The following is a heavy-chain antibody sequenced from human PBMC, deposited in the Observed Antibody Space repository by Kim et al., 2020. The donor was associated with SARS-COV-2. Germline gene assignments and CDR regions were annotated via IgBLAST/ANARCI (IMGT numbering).Heavy chain of an antibody. CDR1: GFTFSSYA. D-gene: IGHD1-26*01. Sequence: GGSLRLSCAASGFTFSSYAMSWVRQAPGKGLEWVSVIYSGGSSTYYADSVKGRFTISRDNSKNTLYLQMNSLRAEDTAVYYCAKDWYVGGATPYYYYYGMDVWGQGTTVTVSS. J-gene: IGHJ6*02. V-gene: IGHV3-23*03. CDR2: IYSGGSST. CDR3: AKDWYVGGATPYYYYYGMDV.